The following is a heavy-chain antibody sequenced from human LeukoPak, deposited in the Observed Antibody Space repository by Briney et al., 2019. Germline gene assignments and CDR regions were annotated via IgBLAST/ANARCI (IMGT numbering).Heavy chain of an antibody. CDR2: INHSGST. CDR1: GGSFSGYY. V-gene: IGHV4-34*01. Sequence: SETLSLTCAVYGGSFSGYYWSWIRQPPGKGLEWIGEINHSGSTYYNPSLRSRVTISVDTSKNQFSLTLNSVTAADTAVYYCARDSMRIQTGTTPWGQGTLVTVSS. J-gene: IGHJ5*02. D-gene: IGHD1-1*01. CDR3: ARDSMRIQTGTTP.